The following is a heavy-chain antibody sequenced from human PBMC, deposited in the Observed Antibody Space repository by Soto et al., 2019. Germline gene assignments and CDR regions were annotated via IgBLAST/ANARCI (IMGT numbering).Heavy chain of an antibody. CDR1: GGSISSGDYY. CDR3: ASSYDSSGYYAYFDY. Sequence: PSETLSLTCTVSGGSISSGDYYWSWIRQPPGKGLEWIGYIYYSGSTYYNLSLKSRVTISVDTSKNQFSLKLSSVTAADTAVYYCASSYDSSGYYAYFDYWGQGTLVTVSS. V-gene: IGHV4-30-4*01. D-gene: IGHD3-22*01. CDR2: IYYSGST. J-gene: IGHJ4*02.